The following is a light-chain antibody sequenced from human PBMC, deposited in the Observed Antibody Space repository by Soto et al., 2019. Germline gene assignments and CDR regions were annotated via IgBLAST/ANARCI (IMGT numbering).Light chain of an antibody. V-gene: IGLV1-44*01. CDR3: TAWDDSLSGVV. CDR1: SSNIGSNA. CDR2: SNN. Sequence: QSVLTQPPSASGTPGLRVTISCSGSSSNIGSNAVNWYQQLPGTAPKLLIYSNNQRPSGVPDRFSGSKSGTSDSLAISGLQSEDEADYYCTAWDDSLSGVVFGGGTKLTVL. J-gene: IGLJ2*01.